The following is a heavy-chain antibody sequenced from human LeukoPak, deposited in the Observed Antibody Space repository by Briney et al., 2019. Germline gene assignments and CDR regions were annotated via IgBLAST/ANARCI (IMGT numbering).Heavy chain of an antibody. CDR2: IYHTGTT. CDR3: SSYSTQYGWLDP. J-gene: IGHJ5*02. CDR1: GGSINNYY. V-gene: IGHV4-59*08. D-gene: IGHD4-11*01. Sequence: PSETLSLTCTVSGGSINNYYWSWIRQPPGKGLEWIGYIYHTGTTNYNPSLESRVTMSVDTSKNQLSLKLNSVTAADTAVYYCSSYSTQYGWLDPWGQGTLVTVSS.